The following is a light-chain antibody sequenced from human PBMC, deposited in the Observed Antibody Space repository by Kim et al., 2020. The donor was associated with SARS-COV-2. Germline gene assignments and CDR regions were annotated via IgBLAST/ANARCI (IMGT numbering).Light chain of an antibody. CDR3: SSYTSSSTLV. CDR1: SSYVGGYNY. J-gene: IGLJ2*01. CDR2: HVG. V-gene: IGLV2-14*04. Sequence: GQSITISCTGTSSYVGGYNYVSSYQQHPDKAPNLMIYHVGKRPSGISNRFSGSKSGNTASLTISGLQAEDESDYYCSSYTSSSTLVFGGGTQLTVL.